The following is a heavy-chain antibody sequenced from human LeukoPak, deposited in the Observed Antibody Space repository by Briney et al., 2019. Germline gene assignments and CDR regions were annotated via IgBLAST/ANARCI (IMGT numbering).Heavy chain of an antibody. CDR1: GFTFSSYA. CDR2: ISGSGGST. Sequence: PEGSLRLSCAASGFTFSSYAMSWVRQAPGKGLEWVSAISGSGGSTYYADSVKGRFTISRDNSKNTLYLQMNSLRAEDTAVYYCAKVAALYYDFWSGYYASYYFDYWGQGTLVTVSS. D-gene: IGHD3-3*01. CDR3: AKVAALYYDFWSGYYASYYFDY. V-gene: IGHV3-23*01. J-gene: IGHJ4*02.